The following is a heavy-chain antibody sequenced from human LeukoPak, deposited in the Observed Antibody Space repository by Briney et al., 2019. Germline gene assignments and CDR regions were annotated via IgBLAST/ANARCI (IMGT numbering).Heavy chain of an antibody. CDR3: ASLGGTYDY. CDR2: IYYSGTT. CDR1: GGSFSGYY. J-gene: IGHJ4*02. D-gene: IGHD1-26*01. Sequence: SETLSLTCAVYGGSFSGYYWSWIRHPPGKGLEWIGYIYYSGTTNYNPSLKRRVTISLDTSKSQVSLRLSSVTAADTAVYYCASLGGTYDYWGQGILVTVSS. V-gene: IGHV4-59*08.